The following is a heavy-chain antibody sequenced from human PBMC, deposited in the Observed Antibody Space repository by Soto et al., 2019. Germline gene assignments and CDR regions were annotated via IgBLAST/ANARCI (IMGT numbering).Heavy chain of an antibody. CDR1: GGSISSYY. D-gene: IGHD3-16*01. CDR3: ARDTGE. V-gene: IGHV4-59*01. CDR2: IYYSGST. Sequence: QVQLQESGPGLVKPSETLSLTCTVSGGSISSYYWSWIRQPPGKGLEWIGYIYYSGSTNYNPSLKSRVTISVDTSKNQFSLKLSSVTAADTAVYYCARDTGEWGQGTLVTFSS. J-gene: IGHJ4*02.